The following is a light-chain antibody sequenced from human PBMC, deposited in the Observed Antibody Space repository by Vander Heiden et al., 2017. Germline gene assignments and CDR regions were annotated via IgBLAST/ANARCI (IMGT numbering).Light chain of an antibody. CDR1: QGISSY. CDR2: SAS. V-gene: IGKV1-9*01. Sequence: DIQLTQSPSFLSASVGDRVTITCRASQGISSYLAWYQQTQGKAPKLLISSASALQSGVPSRFSGSGSGTEFTLTINSLQPEDSATFYCEHLNNFPLTFGGGPRWRS. CDR3: EHLNNFPLT. J-gene: IGKJ4*01.